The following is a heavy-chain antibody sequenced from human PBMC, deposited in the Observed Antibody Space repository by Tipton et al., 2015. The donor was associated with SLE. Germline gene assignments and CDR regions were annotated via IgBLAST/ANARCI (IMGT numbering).Heavy chain of an antibody. Sequence: SLRLSCAASGFTFTSHEMKCVRQAPGKRLEWVSHIRGSGSTIYYADSVKCRFTLSRDNAKNSLYLQMNSLSAEDSAVYYCATRPAGGGYLGVFDYWGQGTLVTVSS. J-gene: IGHJ4*02. V-gene: IGHV3-48*03. D-gene: IGHD2-8*02. CDR1: GFTFTSHE. CDR2: IRGSGSTI. CDR3: ATRPAGGGYLGVFDY.